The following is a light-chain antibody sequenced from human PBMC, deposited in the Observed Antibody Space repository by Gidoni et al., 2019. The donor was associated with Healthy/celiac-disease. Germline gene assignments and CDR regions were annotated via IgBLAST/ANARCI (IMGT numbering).Light chain of an antibody. CDR2: DAS. J-gene: IGKJ3*01. V-gene: IGKV1-33*01. CDR1: QDISNY. Sequence: DIQMTQSPSSLSASVGDRVTITCQASQDISNYLNWYQQKPGKAPKLLIYDASNLETGVPSRFSGSGSGTDFTFTIISLQPEDIATYYCQPYDNLPLTFGPGTKVYIK. CDR3: QPYDNLPLT.